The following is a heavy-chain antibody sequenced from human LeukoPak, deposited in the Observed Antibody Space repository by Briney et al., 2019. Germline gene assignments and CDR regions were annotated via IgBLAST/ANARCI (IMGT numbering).Heavy chain of an antibody. CDR1: GFTFSSYA. Sequence: GGSLRLSCAASGFTFSSYAMSWVRQAPGKGLEWVSAISGSGGSTYYADSMKGRFTISRDNSKNTLYLQMNSLRAEDTAVYYCAKDRLGGYCSGGSCYYPTGDFDYWGQGTLVTVSS. CDR3: AKDRLGGYCSGGSCYYPTGDFDY. CDR2: ISGSGGST. D-gene: IGHD2-15*01. V-gene: IGHV3-23*01. J-gene: IGHJ4*02.